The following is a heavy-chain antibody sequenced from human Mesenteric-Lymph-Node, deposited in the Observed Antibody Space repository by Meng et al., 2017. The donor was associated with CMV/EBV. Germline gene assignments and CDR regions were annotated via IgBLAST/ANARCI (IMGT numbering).Heavy chain of an antibody. CDR3: AREVIAAGGYYGMDV. CDR2: IYSDGST. CDR1: KFTVSSNY. J-gene: IGHJ6*02. V-gene: IGHV3-53*01. Sequence: GESLKISCAASKFTVSSNYMSWVRQAPGKGLEWVSVIYSDGSTYYADSVKGRFTISRDNSKNTLYLQMNSLRAEDTAVYYCAREVIAAGGYYGMDVWGQGTTVTVSS. D-gene: IGHD6-13*01.